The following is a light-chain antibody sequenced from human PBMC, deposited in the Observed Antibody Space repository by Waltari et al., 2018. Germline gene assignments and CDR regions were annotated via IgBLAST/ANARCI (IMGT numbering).Light chain of an antibody. J-gene: IGKJ1*01. CDR3: QHYLRLPVT. CDR1: QSVSRA. V-gene: IGKV3-20*01. CDR2: GAP. Sequence: EIVLTQSPGTLSLSLGERATVSCRASQSVSRALAWYQQKPGQAPRLLIYGAPTRATGIPDRFSDSGSGTDFSLTISRLEPDDFAVYYCQHYLRLPVTFGQGTTVEI.